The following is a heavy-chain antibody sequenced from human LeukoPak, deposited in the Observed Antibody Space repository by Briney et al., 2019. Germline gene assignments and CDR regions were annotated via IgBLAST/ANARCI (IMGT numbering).Heavy chain of an antibody. CDR2: IIPIFGTA. Sequence: SMKVSCKTSGFTFTGHYMHWLRQAPGQGLEWMGGIIPIFGTANYAQKFQGRVTITADESTSTAYMELSSLRSEDTAVYYCARSEQFPYYMDVWGKGTTVTVSS. V-gene: IGHV1-69*13. CDR3: ARSEQFPYYMDV. J-gene: IGHJ6*03. D-gene: IGHD6-19*01. CDR1: GFTFTGHY.